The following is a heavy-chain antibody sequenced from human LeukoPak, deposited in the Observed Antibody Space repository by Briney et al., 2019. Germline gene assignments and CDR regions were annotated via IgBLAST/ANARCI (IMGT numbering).Heavy chain of an antibody. V-gene: IGHV3-33*01. D-gene: IGHD3-9*01. CDR1: GFTFSSYG. CDR3: ARDLSGSYDILTGYFLRLYGMDV. Sequence: PGGSLRLSCAASGFTFSSYGMHWVRQAPGKGLEWVAVIWYDESNKYYADSVKGRFTISRDNSKNTLYLQMNSLRAEDTAVYYCARDLSGSYDILTGYFLRLYGMDVWGQGTTVTVSS. CDR2: IWYDESNK. J-gene: IGHJ6*02.